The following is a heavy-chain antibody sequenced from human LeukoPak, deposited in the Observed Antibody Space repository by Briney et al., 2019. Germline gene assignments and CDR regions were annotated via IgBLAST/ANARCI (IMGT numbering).Heavy chain of an antibody. D-gene: IGHD3-3*01. Sequence: GGSLRLSCAASGFTFSSYAMHWVRQAPGKGLEWVAVISYDGSNKYYADSVKGRFTISRDNARNTVYLQMNSLRAEDTAVYYCVRLLDRDYWGQGTLVTVSS. V-gene: IGHV3-30*04. CDR2: ISYDGSNK. J-gene: IGHJ4*02. CDR1: GFTFSSYA. CDR3: VRLLDRDY.